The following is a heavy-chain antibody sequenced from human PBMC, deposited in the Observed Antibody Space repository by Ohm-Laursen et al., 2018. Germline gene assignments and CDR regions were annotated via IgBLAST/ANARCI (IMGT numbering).Heavy chain of an antibody. CDR2: ISYDGSNK. D-gene: IGHD1-1*01. CDR1: GFTFSDYG. CDR3: ARDQLDY. J-gene: IGHJ4*02. Sequence: SLRLSCAASGFTFSDYGMHWVRQAPGKGLEWVAIISYDGSNKYYADSVKGRFTISRDNSKNTLYLQMNSLRAEDTAVYYCARDQLDYWGQGTLVTVSS. V-gene: IGHV3-30*03.